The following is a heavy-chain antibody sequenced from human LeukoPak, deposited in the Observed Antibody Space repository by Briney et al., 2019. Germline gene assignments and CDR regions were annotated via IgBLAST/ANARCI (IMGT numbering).Heavy chain of an antibody. CDR2: ISGSGGST. D-gene: IGHD6-13*01. V-gene: IGHV3-23*01. CDR1: GFTFSSYA. Sequence: RGSLRLSCAVSGFTFSSYAISWVRQAPGKGLEWVSAISGSGGSTYYADSVKGRFTISRDNSKNTLYLQMNSLRAEDTAVYYCAKADGGFSSWYDYWGQGTLVTVSS. J-gene: IGHJ4*02. CDR3: AKADGGFSSWYDY.